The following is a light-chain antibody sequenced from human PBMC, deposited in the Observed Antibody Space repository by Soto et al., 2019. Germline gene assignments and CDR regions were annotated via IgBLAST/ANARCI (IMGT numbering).Light chain of an antibody. CDR1: SGGIASNY. J-gene: IGLJ2*01. Sequence: NFMLTQPHSVSESPGQTVTISCTRSSGGIASNYVQWYQQRPGSAPTPVISENNQRPSGVPDRFSGSIDSSSNSASLSISGLKSEDEADYYCQSDKSRKHGVVVGGGTKVTVL. V-gene: IGLV6-57*04. CDR3: QSDKSRKHGVV. CDR2: ENN.